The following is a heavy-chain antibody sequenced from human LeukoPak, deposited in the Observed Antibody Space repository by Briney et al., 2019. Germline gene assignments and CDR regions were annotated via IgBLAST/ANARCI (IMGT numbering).Heavy chain of an antibody. V-gene: IGHV3-23*01. Sequence: GGSLRLSCAASGFTFSSYAMSWVRQAPEKGLEWVSAISGSGGSTYYADSVKGRFTISRDNSKNTLYLQMNSLRAEDTAVYYCAKDLSLVAIAAAGSFDYWGQGTLVTVSS. CDR2: ISGSGGST. J-gene: IGHJ4*02. D-gene: IGHD6-13*01. CDR1: GFTFSSYA. CDR3: AKDLSLVAIAAAGSFDY.